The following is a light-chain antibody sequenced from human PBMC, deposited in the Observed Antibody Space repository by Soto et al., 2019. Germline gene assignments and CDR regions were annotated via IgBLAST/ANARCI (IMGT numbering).Light chain of an antibody. Sequence: EIVLTQSPGTLSLSPGERATLSCRASQSVSSSYLAWYQQKPGQAPRLLIYGASSRATGIPDRFSGSGSGSDFTLIIIRLEPEDFAVYYCQQYGSSPMYTFGQGTKLEIK. CDR2: GAS. CDR1: QSVSSSY. J-gene: IGKJ2*01. CDR3: QQYGSSPMYT. V-gene: IGKV3-20*01.